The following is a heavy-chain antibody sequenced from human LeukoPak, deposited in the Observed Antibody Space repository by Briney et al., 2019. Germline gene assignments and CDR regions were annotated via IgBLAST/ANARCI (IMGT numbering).Heavy chain of an antibody. V-gene: IGHV3-23*01. CDR1: GFTFSSYG. Sequence: PGGSLRLSCAASGFTFSSYGMSWVRQAPGKGLEWVSAISGSGGSTYYADSVKGRFTISRDNSKNTLYLQMNSLRAEDTAVYYCARDYSTVTTFFDCWGQGTLVTVSS. J-gene: IGHJ4*02. CDR3: ARDYSTVTTFFDC. D-gene: IGHD4-17*01. CDR2: ISGSGGST.